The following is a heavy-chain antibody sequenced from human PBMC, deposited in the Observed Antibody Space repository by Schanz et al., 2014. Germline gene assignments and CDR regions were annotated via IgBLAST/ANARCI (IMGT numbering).Heavy chain of an antibody. CDR1: GFSLDIFA. Sequence: EVQLVESGGGLVEPGGSLRLSCATSGFSLDIFAVSWVRQAPGKGLEWVSSFNDGGVNKYYADSVKGRFTISSDNSKSTLYLQMNSLRAEDTAVYYCAKTPREYCNYDNCPNWFDSWGQGTLVTASS. CDR2: FNDGGVNK. V-gene: IGHV3-23*04. J-gene: IGHJ5*01. CDR3: AKTPREYCNYDNCPNWFDS. D-gene: IGHD2-15*01.